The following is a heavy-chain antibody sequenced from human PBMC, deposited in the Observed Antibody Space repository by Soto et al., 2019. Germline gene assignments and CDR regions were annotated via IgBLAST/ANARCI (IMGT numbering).Heavy chain of an antibody. CDR1: GGTFGRYA. Sequence: QVQLGQSGAEVKKPGSSVKVSCKASGGTFGRYAISWVRRAPGQSLEWMGQINAGFGATDLAQMFQGRVTITADKSTTTVYMELSSLRSDDTAVYYCATDCSGGSCYGASGMDVWGEGTTVTVSS. J-gene: IGHJ6*02. V-gene: IGHV1-69*06. CDR3: ATDCSGGSCYGASGMDV. D-gene: IGHD2-15*01. CDR2: INAGFGAT.